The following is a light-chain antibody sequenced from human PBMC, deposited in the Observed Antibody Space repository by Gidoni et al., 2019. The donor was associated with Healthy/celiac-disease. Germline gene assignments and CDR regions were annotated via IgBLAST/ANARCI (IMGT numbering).Light chain of an antibody. J-gene: IGLJ2*01. CDR2: RNN. CDR3: SAWVDSLSGYVV. V-gene: IGLV1-47*01. CDR1: SSNIGSHY. Sequence: QSVLTQPPSASGTPGQRVTISCSGSSSNIGSHYVYWYQQLPGTAPNLLIYRNNQRPSGVPYRFSGSKSGTSASLAISGLRSEAEADYYCSAWVDSLSGYVVFGGGTKLTVL.